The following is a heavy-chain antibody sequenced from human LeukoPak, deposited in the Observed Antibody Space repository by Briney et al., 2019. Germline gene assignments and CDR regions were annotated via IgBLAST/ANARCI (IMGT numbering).Heavy chain of an antibody. V-gene: IGHV1-18*01. CDR2: ISAYNGNT. J-gene: IGHJ4*02. CDR3: ARDSSTSCCSPYYFDY. CDR1: GYTFTSYG. D-gene: IGHD2-2*01. Sequence: ASVKVSCKASGYTFTSYGISWVRQAPGQGLEWMGWISAYNGNTNYARKLQGRVTMTTDTSTSTAYMELRSLRSDDTAVYYCARDSSTSCCSPYYFDYWGQGTLVTVSS.